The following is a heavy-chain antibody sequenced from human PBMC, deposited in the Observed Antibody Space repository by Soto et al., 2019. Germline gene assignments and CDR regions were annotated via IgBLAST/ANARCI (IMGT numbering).Heavy chain of an antibody. CDR1: GFTFSSYW. Sequence: GGSLRLSCAASGFTFSSYWMSWVRQAPGKGLEWVANIKQDGSEKYYVDSVKGRFTISRDNAKNSLYLQMNSLRAEDTAVYYCARDPEVHSSGYSDYWGQGTLVTVSS. J-gene: IGHJ4*02. V-gene: IGHV3-7*05. D-gene: IGHD3-22*01. CDR2: IKQDGSEK. CDR3: ARDPEVHSSGYSDY.